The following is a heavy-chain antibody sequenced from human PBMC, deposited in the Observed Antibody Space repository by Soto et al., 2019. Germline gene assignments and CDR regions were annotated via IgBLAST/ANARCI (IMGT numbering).Heavy chain of an antibody. CDR3: ARDSDCHSTSCFFPPHV. Sequence: KPGGSLRLSCSASGFTFSDENMSWVRQVPGKGPEWVSGISGGGSYIFYADSVQGRFSISRDNPKNSLFLEMNSLRVEDTAVYYCARDSDCHSTSCFFPPHVWGQGTTVTVSS. J-gene: IGHJ6*02. V-gene: IGHV3-21*06. CDR1: GFTFSDEN. D-gene: IGHD2-2*01. CDR2: ISGGGSYI.